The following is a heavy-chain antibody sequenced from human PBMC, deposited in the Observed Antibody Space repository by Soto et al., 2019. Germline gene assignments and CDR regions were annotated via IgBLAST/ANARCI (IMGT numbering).Heavy chain of an antibody. CDR3: AKDAYNRGSLSLSDAFDI. D-gene: IGHD1-26*01. V-gene: IGHV3-9*01. J-gene: IGHJ3*02. Sequence: GGSLRLSCAASGFTFDDYAMHWVRQAPGKGLEWVSGISWNSGSIGYADSVKGRFTISRDNAKNSLYLQMNSLRAEDTALYYCAKDAYNRGSLSLSDAFDIWGQGTMVTVSS. CDR1: GFTFDDYA. CDR2: ISWNSGSI.